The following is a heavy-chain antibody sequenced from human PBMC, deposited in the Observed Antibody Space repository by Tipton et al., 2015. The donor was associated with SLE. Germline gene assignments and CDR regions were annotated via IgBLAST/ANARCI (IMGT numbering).Heavy chain of an antibody. CDR2: IYYSGST. Sequence: TLSLTCAVYGGSFSGYYWSWIRQPPGKGLEWIGTIYYSGSTYYNPSLKSRVTLSVDTSKNQVSLNLNSVTAADTAVYYCARHRDGACCDAFDIWGQGTMVTVSS. CDR1: GGSFSGYY. CDR3: ARHRDGACCDAFDI. D-gene: IGHD2-21*01. J-gene: IGHJ3*02. V-gene: IGHV4-34*01.